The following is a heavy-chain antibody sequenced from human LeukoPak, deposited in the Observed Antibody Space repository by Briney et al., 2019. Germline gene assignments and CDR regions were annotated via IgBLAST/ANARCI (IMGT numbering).Heavy chain of an antibody. CDR3: ARGRTKPLFTVYTAYSSLPDY. CDR1: GFTFSSYA. D-gene: IGHD6-19*01. CDR2: ISYDGSNK. V-gene: IGHV3-30-3*01. J-gene: IGHJ4*02. Sequence: HAGGSLRLSCAASGFTFSSYAMHWVRQAPGKGLEWVAVISYDGSNKYYADSVKGRFTISRDNSKNTLYLQMNSLRAEDTAVYYCARGRTKPLFTVYTAYSSLPDYWGQGTPVTVSS.